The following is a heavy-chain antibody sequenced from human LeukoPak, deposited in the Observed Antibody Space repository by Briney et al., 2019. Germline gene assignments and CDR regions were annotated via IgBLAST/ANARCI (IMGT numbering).Heavy chain of an antibody. CDR3: ARDLKLRISLGY. Sequence: ASVKVSCKASGYTFTGYYMHWVRQAPGQGLEWMGWINPNSGGTNYAQKFQGRVTMTRDTSISTAYTELSRLRSDDTAVYYCARDLKLRISLGYWGQGTLVTVSS. D-gene: IGHD7-27*01. J-gene: IGHJ4*02. CDR1: GYTFTGYY. CDR2: INPNSGGT. V-gene: IGHV1-2*02.